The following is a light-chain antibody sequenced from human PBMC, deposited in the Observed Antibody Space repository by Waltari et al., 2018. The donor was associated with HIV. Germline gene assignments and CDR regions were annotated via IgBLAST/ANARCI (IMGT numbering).Light chain of an antibody. J-gene: IGLJ1*01. V-gene: IGLV2-8*01. Sequence: QTALTQPPSASGSPGQSVTISCTGTSSDLGAYNYVSWYQQHPDKAPKLMIYDVSNRPSGVPDRFSGSKSGNTASLTVSGLQAEDEADYYCSSYAGSNNPHVFGTGTKVTVL. CDR3: SSYAGSNNPHV. CDR2: DVS. CDR1: SSDLGAYNY.